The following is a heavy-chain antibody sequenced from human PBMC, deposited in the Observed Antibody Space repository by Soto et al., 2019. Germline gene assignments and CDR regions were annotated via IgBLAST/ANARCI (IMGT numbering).Heavy chain of an antibody. CDR1: GGSISSGGYY. CDR3: ARDRPLGGYPMDV. J-gene: IGHJ6*03. D-gene: IGHD3-3*01. CDR2: IYYSGST. Sequence: PSETLSLTCTVSGGSISSGGYYWSWIRQHPGKGLEWIGYIYYSGSTYYNPSLKSRVTISVDTSKNQFSLKLSSVTAADTAVYYCARDRPLGGYPMDVWGNGTTVTVSS. V-gene: IGHV4-31*03.